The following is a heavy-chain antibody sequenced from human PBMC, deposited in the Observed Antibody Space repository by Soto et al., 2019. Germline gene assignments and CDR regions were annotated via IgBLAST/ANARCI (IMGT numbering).Heavy chain of an antibody. CDR2: ISGSGGVT. CDR3: AKDRMVRGVIFHFDY. Sequence: GGSLRLSCAASGFTFTTYAMSWVRQAPGKGLEWVSDISGSGGVTYYADSVKGRFTISRDNSKNTLHLQMNSLRAEDTALYYCAKDRMVRGVIFHFDYWGQGTLVTVSS. V-gene: IGHV3-23*01. D-gene: IGHD3-10*01. CDR1: GFTFTTYA. J-gene: IGHJ4*02.